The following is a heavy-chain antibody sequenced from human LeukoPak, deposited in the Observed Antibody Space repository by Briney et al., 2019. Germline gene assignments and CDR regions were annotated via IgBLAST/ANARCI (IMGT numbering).Heavy chain of an antibody. CDR2: IKEDGSEK. Sequence: GGSLRLSCSASGFTSSSYWMSWVRQAPGKGLEWVANIKEDGSEKYYVDSVKGRFTISRDNAKNSLYLQMNSLRAEDTAVYYCARATLYMDVWGKGTTVTVSS. CDR1: GFTSSSYW. J-gene: IGHJ6*03. CDR3: ARATLYMDV. V-gene: IGHV3-7*01.